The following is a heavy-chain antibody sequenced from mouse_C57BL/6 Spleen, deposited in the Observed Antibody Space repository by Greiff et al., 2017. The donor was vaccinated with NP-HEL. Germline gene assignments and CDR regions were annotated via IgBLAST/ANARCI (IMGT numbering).Heavy chain of an antibody. CDR1: GYTFTSYW. J-gene: IGHJ3*01. CDR3: ARRGYDGYYVLFAY. D-gene: IGHD2-3*01. Sequence: QVQLQQPGTELVKPGASVKLSCKASGYTFTSYWMHWVKQRPGQGLEWLGNINPSNGGTNYIEKFKSKATLTVDKSSSTAYMQLSSLTSEDSVVYYCARRGYDGYYVLFAYWGQGTLVTVSA. V-gene: IGHV1-53*01. CDR2: INPSNGGT.